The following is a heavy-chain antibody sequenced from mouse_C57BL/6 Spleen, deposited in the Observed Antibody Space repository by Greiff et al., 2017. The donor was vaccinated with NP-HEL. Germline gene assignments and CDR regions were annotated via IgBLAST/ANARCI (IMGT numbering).Heavy chain of an antibody. D-gene: IGHD2-5*01. CDR2: ISNGGGST. Sequence: EVKLMESGGGLVQPGGSLKLSCAASGFTFSDYYMYWVRQTPEKRLEWVAYISNGGGSTYYPDTVKGRFTISRDNAKNTLYLQMSRLKSEDTAMYYCARLLSNYDAMDYWGQGTSVTVSS. CDR3: ARLLSNYDAMDY. J-gene: IGHJ4*01. CDR1: GFTFSDYY. V-gene: IGHV5-12*01.